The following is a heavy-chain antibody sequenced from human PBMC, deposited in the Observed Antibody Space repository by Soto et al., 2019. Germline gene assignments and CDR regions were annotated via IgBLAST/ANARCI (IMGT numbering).Heavy chain of an antibody. J-gene: IGHJ4*02. Sequence: ASVKVSCKAPGYTFTSYGISCVRQAPGQGLEWMGWISAYNGNTNYAQKLQGRVTMTTDTSTSTAYMELRSLRSEDTAVYYCAKSLSAGATTPFDYWGQGTLVTVSS. CDR2: ISAYNGNT. CDR1: GYTFTSYG. CDR3: AKSLSAGATTPFDY. V-gene: IGHV1-18*01. D-gene: IGHD1-26*01.